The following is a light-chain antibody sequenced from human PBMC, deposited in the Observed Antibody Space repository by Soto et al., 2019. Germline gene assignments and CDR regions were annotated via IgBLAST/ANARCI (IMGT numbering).Light chain of an antibody. J-gene: IGKJ2*01. CDR2: DAS. CDR3: QQRSNWPRNT. V-gene: IGKV3-11*01. CDR1: QSVSSY. Sequence: EIVLTQSPATLYLSPGERATLSCRASQSVSSYLAWYQQKPGQAPRLLIYDASNMATGIPARFSGSGSGTDFTLTISSLEPEDFAVYYCQQRSNWPRNTFGQGTKLQIK.